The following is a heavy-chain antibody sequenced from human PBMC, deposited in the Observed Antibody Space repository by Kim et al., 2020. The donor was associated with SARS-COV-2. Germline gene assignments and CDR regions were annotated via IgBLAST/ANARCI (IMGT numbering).Heavy chain of an antibody. J-gene: IGHJ6*02. Sequence: GGSLRLSCAASGFTFSSYSMNWVRQAPGKGLEWVSSISSSSSYIYYADSVKGRFTISRDNAKNSLYLQMNSLRAEDTAVYYCARDHSGSYYYYGMDVWGQGTTVTVSS. V-gene: IGHV3-21*01. CDR3: ARDHSGSYYYYGMDV. CDR1: GFTFSSYS. D-gene: IGHD1-26*01. CDR2: ISSSSSYI.